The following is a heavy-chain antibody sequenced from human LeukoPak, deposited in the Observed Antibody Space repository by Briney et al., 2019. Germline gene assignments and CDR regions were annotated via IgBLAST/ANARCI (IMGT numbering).Heavy chain of an antibody. CDR2: ISHSGNT. CDR3: ARDGEYYDILTGHADAFDI. D-gene: IGHD3-9*01. Sequence: SETLSLTCNVSGDSITSTYYWGWIRQPPGKGLEWIGSISHSGNTYYNPSLKSRVTISVDTSKNQFSLKLSSVTAADTAVYYCARDGEYYDILTGHADAFDIWGQGTMVTVSS. CDR1: GDSITSTYY. V-gene: IGHV4-38-2*02. J-gene: IGHJ3*02.